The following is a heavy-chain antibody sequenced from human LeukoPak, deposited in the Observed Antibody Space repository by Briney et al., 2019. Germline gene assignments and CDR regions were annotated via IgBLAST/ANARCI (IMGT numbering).Heavy chain of an antibody. CDR1: GYAFTSYY. Sequence: ASVKVSCKASGYAFTSYYMHRVRQAPGQGLEWMGIINPSGGSTSYAQKFQGRVTMTRDTSTSTVYMELSSLRSEDTAVYYCARAREYQLLWGVTANYYFDYWGQGTLVTVSS. CDR3: ARAREYQLLWGVTANYYFDY. CDR2: INPSGGST. D-gene: IGHD2-2*01. V-gene: IGHV1-46*01. J-gene: IGHJ4*02.